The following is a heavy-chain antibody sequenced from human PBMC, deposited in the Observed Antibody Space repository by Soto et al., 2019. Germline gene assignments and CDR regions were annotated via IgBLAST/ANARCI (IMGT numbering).Heavy chain of an antibody. Sequence: QVQLVQSGAEVKKPGSSVKVSCKASGGTFSSYAISWVRQAPGQGLEWMGGIIPNSGGTNYAQKFQGRVTMTRDTSISTDYMELSRLRSDDTAVYYCARGVRTTYYFDYWGQGTLVTVSS. CDR2: IIPNSGGT. D-gene: IGHD4-17*01. CDR1: GGTFSSYA. J-gene: IGHJ4*02. V-gene: IGHV1-2*02. CDR3: ARGVRTTYYFDY.